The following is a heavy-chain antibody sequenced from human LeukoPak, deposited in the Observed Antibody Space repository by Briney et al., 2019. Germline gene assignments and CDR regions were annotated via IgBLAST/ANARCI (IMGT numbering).Heavy chain of an antibody. CDR2: IYPGDSDT. CDR1: GYSFTSYW. Sequence: KPGESLKISGKGPGYSFTSYWIGWVRQMPGKGLEWMGIIYPGDSDTRYSPSFQGQVTISADKSISTAYLQWSSLKASDTAMYYCARNGGVQVVEDAFDIWGQGTMVTVSS. D-gene: IGHD4-23*01. CDR3: ARNGGVQVVEDAFDI. J-gene: IGHJ3*02. V-gene: IGHV5-51*03.